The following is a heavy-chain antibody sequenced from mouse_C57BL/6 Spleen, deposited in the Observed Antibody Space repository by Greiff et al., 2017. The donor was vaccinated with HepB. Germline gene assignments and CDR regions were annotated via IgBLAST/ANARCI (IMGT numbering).Heavy chain of an antibody. CDR2: ISSGSSTI. CDR3: ARRDYYGSSLYYAMDY. CDR1: GFTFSDYG. Sequence: DVKLVESGGGLVKPGGSLKLSCAASGFTFSDYGMHWVRQAPEKGLEWVAYISSGSSTIYYADTVKGRFTISRDNAKNTLFLQMTSLRSEDAAMYYCARRDYYGSSLYYAMDYWGQGTSVTVSS. V-gene: IGHV5-17*01. J-gene: IGHJ4*01. D-gene: IGHD1-1*01.